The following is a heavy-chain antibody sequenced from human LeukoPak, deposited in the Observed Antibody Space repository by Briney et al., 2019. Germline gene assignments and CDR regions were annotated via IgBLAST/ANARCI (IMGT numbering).Heavy chain of an antibody. Sequence: PSETLSLTCTVSGGSISSYYWSWIRQPPGKGLEWIGYIYYSGSTYYNPSLKSRVTISVDTSKNQFSLKLSSVTAADTAVYYCARVSVDTAMVIRHYFDYWGQGTLVTVSS. CDR1: GGSISSYY. CDR3: ARVSVDTAMVIRHYFDY. D-gene: IGHD5-18*01. V-gene: IGHV4-59*12. J-gene: IGHJ4*02. CDR2: IYYSGST.